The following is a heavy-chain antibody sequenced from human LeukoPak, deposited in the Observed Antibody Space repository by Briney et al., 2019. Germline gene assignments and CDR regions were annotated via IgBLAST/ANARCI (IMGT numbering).Heavy chain of an antibody. D-gene: IGHD4-11*01. Sequence: GGSLRLSCAASGFTFSSYSMNWVRQAPGKGLEWVSSNSSSSSYIYYADSVKGRFTISRDNAKNSLYLQMNSLRAEDTAVYYCARLAGVHDYSNYGQFDYWGQGTLVTVSS. J-gene: IGHJ4*02. CDR3: ARLAGVHDYSNYGQFDY. V-gene: IGHV3-21*01. CDR1: GFTFSSYS. CDR2: NSSSSSYI.